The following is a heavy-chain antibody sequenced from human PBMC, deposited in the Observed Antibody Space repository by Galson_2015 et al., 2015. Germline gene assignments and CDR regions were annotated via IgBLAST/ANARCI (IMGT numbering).Heavy chain of an antibody. CDR1: GYSFTTYW. V-gene: IGHV5-51*03. Sequence: QSGAEVKKPGESLTISCTGSGYSFTTYWIGWVRQMPGKGLEWMGIIYPGDSDTRYGPSFQGQVTISADKSISTTYLQWRSLKASDTAMYYCATGGYCSSASCYNFFDYWGQGTLVTVSS. D-gene: IGHD2-2*02. J-gene: IGHJ4*02. CDR2: IYPGDSDT. CDR3: ATGGYCSSASCYNFFDY.